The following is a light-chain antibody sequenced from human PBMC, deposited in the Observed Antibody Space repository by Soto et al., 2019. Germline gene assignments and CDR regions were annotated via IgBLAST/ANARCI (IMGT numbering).Light chain of an antibody. CDR1: QSFRGL. J-gene: IGKJ5*01. CDR2: DAY. V-gene: IGKV3-11*01. Sequence: EVVLTHSPVTLYLSPGERATLSCRASQSFRGLLAWYQQKPGQAPRLLIYDAYNRATGIPPRFSGSGSGTDFTLTISSLEPEDSAVYYCQQRHMWPITFGQGTRLEIK. CDR3: QQRHMWPIT.